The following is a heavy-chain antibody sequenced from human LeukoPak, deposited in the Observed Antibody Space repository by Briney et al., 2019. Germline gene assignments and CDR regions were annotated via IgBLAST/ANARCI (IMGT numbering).Heavy chain of an antibody. V-gene: IGHV4-34*01. CDR1: GGSFSGYY. Sequence: SSETLSLTCAVYGGSFSGYYWSWIRQPPGKGLEWIGEINHSGSTNYNPSLKSRVTISVDTSKNQFSLKLSSVTAADTAVYYCARGRLGAVVVTKHFDYWGRGTLVTVSS. D-gene: IGHD2-21*02. CDR3: ARGRLGAVVVTKHFDY. CDR2: INHSGST. J-gene: IGHJ4*02.